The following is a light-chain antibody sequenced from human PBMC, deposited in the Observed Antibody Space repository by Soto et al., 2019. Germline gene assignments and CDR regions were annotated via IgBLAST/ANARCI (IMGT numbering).Light chain of an antibody. CDR3: QAYTLYTWT. CDR2: KAS. V-gene: IGKV1-5*03. Sequence: DIQMTQSPSTLSASVGDRVTITCRASHSISSWLTWYQQKPGKAPKALIHKASSLEGGGPSRFSGSGSGTEFTLTISRLQPDDFATYYCQAYTLYTWTFGQGTKVDMK. CDR1: HSISSW. J-gene: IGKJ1*01.